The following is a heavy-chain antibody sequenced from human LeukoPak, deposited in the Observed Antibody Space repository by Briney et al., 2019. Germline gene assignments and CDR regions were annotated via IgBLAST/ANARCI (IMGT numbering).Heavy chain of an antibody. CDR3: ARSLTDDFWSGLNWFDP. J-gene: IGHJ5*02. CDR2: IYISGST. D-gene: IGHD3-3*01. V-gene: IGHV4-61*02. CDR1: GGSISSGSYY. Sequence: SQTLSLTCTVSGGSISSGSYYWSWIRQPAGKGLEWIGRIYISGSTNYNPTLKSRVSISVDTSKNQFSLKLSSVTAADTAVYYCARSLTDDFWSGLNWFDPWGQGTLVTVSS.